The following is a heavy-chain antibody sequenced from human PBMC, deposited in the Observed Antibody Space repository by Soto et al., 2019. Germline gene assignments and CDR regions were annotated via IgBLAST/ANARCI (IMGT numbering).Heavy chain of an antibody. CDR3: AKGARFDGESSSYHWFDP. CDR1: GYTFANYA. D-gene: IGHD6-19*01. CDR2: DSAYNGIT. J-gene: IGHJ5*02. Sequence: QVQLVQSGGEVKKPGASVKVSCEASGYTFANYAINWVRQAPGQGLEWMGLDSAYNGITTYAQKFQGRVTMTTDTATNSAYTEKRSLTTDDTAVYYCAKGARFDGESSSYHWFDPWGQGTLVTVSS. V-gene: IGHV1-18*01.